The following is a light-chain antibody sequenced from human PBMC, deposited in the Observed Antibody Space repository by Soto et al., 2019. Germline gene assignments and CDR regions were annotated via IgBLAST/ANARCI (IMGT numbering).Light chain of an antibody. Sequence: QSVLTQPPSASGTPGQRVTISCSGSSSNVGGNPVNWYQHVPTTTPKLLIYTNTQRPSGVPDRFSGSKSGTSASLAISGLQSEDEADYYCASWDASLNGPVFGTGTKLTVL. CDR1: SSNVGGNP. J-gene: IGLJ1*01. CDR2: TNT. CDR3: ASWDASLNGPV. V-gene: IGLV1-44*01.